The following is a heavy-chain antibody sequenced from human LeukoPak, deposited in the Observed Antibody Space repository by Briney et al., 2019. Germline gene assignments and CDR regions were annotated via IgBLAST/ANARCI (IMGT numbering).Heavy chain of an antibody. CDR1: GFIFSDYA. CDR2: ISVSEGTT. CDR3: VKAPSGLIKGSYDV. J-gene: IGHJ3*01. D-gene: IGHD3-10*01. Sequence: GGSLRLSCVASGFIFSDYAGTWVRQAPGKGLVWVSSISVSEGTTHYADSVKGRFTISRDNSKNTLYLQMNSLGVDDTAVYYCVKAPSGLIKGSYDVWGQGTMVTVSS. V-gene: IGHV3-23*01.